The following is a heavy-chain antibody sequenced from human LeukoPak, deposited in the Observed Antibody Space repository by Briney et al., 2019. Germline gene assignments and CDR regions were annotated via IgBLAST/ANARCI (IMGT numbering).Heavy chain of an antibody. Sequence: ASVKVSCKASGYTFSSYGITWVRQAPGQGLGRMGWISGYTGNTDYVQKFQGRISMTTDTSTTTVYMELRSLRSDDTAVYYCARTHCSGGRCSHPDHLDTWGQGTLVTVSS. CDR2: ISGYTGNT. CDR3: ARTHCSGGRCSHPDHLDT. V-gene: IGHV1-18*04. J-gene: IGHJ5*02. CDR1: GYTFSSYG. D-gene: IGHD2-15*01.